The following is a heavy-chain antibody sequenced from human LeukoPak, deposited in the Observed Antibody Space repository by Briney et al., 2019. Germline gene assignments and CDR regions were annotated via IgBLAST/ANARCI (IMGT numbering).Heavy chain of an antibody. D-gene: IGHD3-10*01. Sequence: GSLRLSCAASGFTVSSTYMSWVRQSRGKGLEWIGSIYDSVSTYYNPSLKSRVTISVDTSKNQCSLKLNSVTAADTAVYYCARHYGPWGQGTLVTVSS. CDR3: ARHYGP. CDR2: IYDSVST. V-gene: IGHV4-39*01. J-gene: IGHJ5*02. CDR1: GFTVSSTY.